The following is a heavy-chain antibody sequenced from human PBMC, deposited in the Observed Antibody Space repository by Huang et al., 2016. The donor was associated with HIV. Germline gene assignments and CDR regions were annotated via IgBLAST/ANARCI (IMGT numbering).Heavy chain of an antibody. CDR2: VNPSGGGA. CDR1: GFSILIYY. V-gene: IGHV1-46*03. D-gene: IGHD6-13*01. J-gene: IGHJ5*01. Sequence: QVQPVQSGAEVKKPGASVTISCKASGFSILIYYIHWVRQAPGQGLEWMGIVNPSGGGADYAQKFKGIVTMTRDTSTRTLYMELSSLRSEDTAVYYCAREGITPSGTEVSGFDFWGQGTPVSVSS. CDR3: AREGITPSGTEVSGFDF.